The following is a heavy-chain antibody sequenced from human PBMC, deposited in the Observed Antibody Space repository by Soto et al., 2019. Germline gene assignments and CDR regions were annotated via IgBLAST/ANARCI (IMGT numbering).Heavy chain of an antibody. V-gene: IGHV4-4*02. D-gene: IGHD3-22*01. Sequence: SETLSLTCAVSGDSISRSYWWSWVRQFPGKGLEWIGEIYHSGSTIYNPSLQSRVTLSVDKSKNEFSLKMSSVTAEDTALYYCARHRGSGYYLDAFDIWGQGTMVTVSS. J-gene: IGHJ3*02. CDR2: IYHSGST. CDR1: GDSISRSYW. CDR3: ARHRGSGYYLDAFDI.